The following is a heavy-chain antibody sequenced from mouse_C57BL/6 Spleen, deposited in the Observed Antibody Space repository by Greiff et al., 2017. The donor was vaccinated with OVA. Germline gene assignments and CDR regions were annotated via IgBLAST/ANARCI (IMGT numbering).Heavy chain of an antibody. CDR3: ARVGYGGSYKYFDV. CDR1: GYTFTSYW. V-gene: IGHV1-50*01. CDR2: IDPSDSYT. D-gene: IGHD1-1*01. Sequence: QVQLQQPGAELVKPGASVKLSCKASGYTFTSYWMQWVKQRPGQGLEWIGEIDPSDSYTNSNQKFKGKATLTVDTSSSTAYMQLSSLTSEDSAVYYGARVGYGGSYKYFDVRGTGTTVTVSS. J-gene: IGHJ1*03.